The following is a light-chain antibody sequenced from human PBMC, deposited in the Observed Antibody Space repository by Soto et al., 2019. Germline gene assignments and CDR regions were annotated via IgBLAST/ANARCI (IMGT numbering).Light chain of an antibody. CDR1: QSVRSN. CDR3: QQDNNWPAIT. J-gene: IGKJ5*01. Sequence: EIVMTQSPATLSVSPGERATLSCRASQSVRSNFAWYQQKPGQAPRLLIYGASTRATGIPARFSGSGSGTEFTLTISSLQYEDVAVYDCQQDNNWPAITFGQGTRMAIK. V-gene: IGKV3D-15*01. CDR2: GAS.